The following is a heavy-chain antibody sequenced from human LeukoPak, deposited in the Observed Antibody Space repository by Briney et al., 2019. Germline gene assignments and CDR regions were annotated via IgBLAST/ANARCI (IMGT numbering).Heavy chain of an antibody. J-gene: IGHJ5*02. V-gene: IGHV4-4*02. D-gene: IGHD3-16*01. CDR2: IYHSGST. Sequence: PSGTLSLTCAVSGGSISSSNWWSWVRQPPGKGLEWIGEIYHSGSTNYNPSLKSRVTISVDTSKNQFSLKLNSVTAADTAVYYCARESGSYLWRSWLNPWGQGTLVTVSS. CDR3: ARESGSYLWRSWLNP. CDR1: GGSISSSNW.